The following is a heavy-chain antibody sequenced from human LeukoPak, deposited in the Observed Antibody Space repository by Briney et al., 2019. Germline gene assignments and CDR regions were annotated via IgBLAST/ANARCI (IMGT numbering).Heavy chain of an antibody. V-gene: IGHV3-21*01. CDR3: ARDDTYCGGDCHYYYYYYMDV. CDR2: ISSSSSYI. D-gene: IGHD2-21*02. J-gene: IGHJ6*03. Sequence: GGSLRLSCAASGFTFSSYSMNWVRQAPGKGLEWVSSISSSSSYIYYADSVKGRFTISRDNAKNSLYLQMNSLRAEDTAVYYCARDDTYCGGDCHYYYYYYMDVWGKGTTVTVSS. CDR1: GFTFSSYS.